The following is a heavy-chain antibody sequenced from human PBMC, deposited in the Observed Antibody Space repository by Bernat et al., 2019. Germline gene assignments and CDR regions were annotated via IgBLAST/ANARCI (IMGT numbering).Heavy chain of an antibody. Sequence: QLHLQESGPGLVKASETLSLTCTVSGGSISSSGYYWGWIRQPPGKGLEWVGSIYYSGNTYYNPSLKSRVTISVDTSKNQFSLKLSSVTAADTALYFCARKEGSSWYYMDVWGKGTTVAVFS. CDR1: GGSISSSGYY. J-gene: IGHJ6*03. CDR2: IYYSGNT. V-gene: IGHV4-39*01. CDR3: ARKEGSSWYYMDV. D-gene: IGHD6-13*01.